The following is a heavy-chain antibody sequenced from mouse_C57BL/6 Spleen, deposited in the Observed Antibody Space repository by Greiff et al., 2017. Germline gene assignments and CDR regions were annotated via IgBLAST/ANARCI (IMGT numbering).Heavy chain of an antibody. J-gene: IGHJ1*03. V-gene: IGHV1-80*01. CDR1: GYAFSSYW. Sequence: VQGVESGAELVKPGASVKISCKASGYAFSSYWMNWVKQRPGKGLEWIGQIYPGDGDTNYNGKFKGKATLTADKSSSTAYMQLSSLTSEDSAVYFCARFDYGSSWYFDVWGTGTTVTVSS. CDR2: IYPGDGDT. CDR3: ARFDYGSSWYFDV. D-gene: IGHD1-1*01.